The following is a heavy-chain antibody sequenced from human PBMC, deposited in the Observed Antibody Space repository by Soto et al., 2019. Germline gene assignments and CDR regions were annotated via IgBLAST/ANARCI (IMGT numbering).Heavy chain of an antibody. CDR1: GFTFTTYS. D-gene: IGHD6-13*01. Sequence: PGGSLRLSCAASGFTFTTYSVNWVRQAPGKGLEYVSAISSNGGSTYYANSVKGRFTISRDNSKNTLYLQMGSLRAEDMAVYYCAAGIAAPRSWGQGTLVTVSS. CDR3: AAGIAAPRS. V-gene: IGHV3-64*01. CDR2: ISSNGGST. J-gene: IGHJ5*02.